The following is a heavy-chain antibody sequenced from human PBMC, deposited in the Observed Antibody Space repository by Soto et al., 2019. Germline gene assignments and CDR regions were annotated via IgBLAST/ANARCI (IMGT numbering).Heavy chain of an antibody. J-gene: IGHJ4*02. CDR1: GFTFSIYA. D-gene: IGHD2-21*01. V-gene: IGHV3-23*01. Sequence: GGSLRLSCAASGFTFSIYAMSWVRQAPGKGLEWVSTIRGDGSGTTYADFVRGRFTISRDNSRNTLYLQMNSLRAEDTAIYYCVKDAHGGGWLSDYWGRGTLVTVSS. CDR2: IRGDGSGT. CDR3: VKDAHGGGWLSDY.